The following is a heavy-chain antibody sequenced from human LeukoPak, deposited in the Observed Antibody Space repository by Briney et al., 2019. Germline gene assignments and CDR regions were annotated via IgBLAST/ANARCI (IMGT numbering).Heavy chain of an antibody. CDR1: GYTFTDYY. J-gene: IGHJ4*02. Sequence: SVKVSCKASGYTFTDYYMHWVRQAPGQGFEWMGWINPNDGDTNYAQKFQGRVTMTRDTSISTAHMEVSRLRSDDTAVYYCARANFLYCSSTTCLFDYWGQGTLVTVSS. CDR3: ARANFLYCSSTTCLFDY. V-gene: IGHV1-2*02. CDR2: INPNDGDT. D-gene: IGHD2-2*01.